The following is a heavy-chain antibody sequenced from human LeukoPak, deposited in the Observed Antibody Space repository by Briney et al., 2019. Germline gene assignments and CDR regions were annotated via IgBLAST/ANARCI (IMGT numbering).Heavy chain of an antibody. CDR1: GGSISSSNYY. V-gene: IGHV4-39*06. CDR3: ARDRSGNRWYPDGFDM. CDR2: VYYGSST. D-gene: IGHD1-26*01. J-gene: IGHJ3*02. Sequence: PSETPSLTCTVSGGSISSSNYYWGWFRQPPGKGLEWIASVYYGSSTYYNASLKSRITISLNTSKNQFTLKLSSVTAADTAVYFCARDRSGNRWYPDGFDMWGQGTVVTVSS.